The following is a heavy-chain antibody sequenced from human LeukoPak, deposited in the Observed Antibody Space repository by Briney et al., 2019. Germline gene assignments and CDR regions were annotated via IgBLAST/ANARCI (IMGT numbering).Heavy chain of an antibody. CDR2: ISAYNGNT. D-gene: IGHD5-12*01. Sequence: GASVKVSCKASGYTFNNYGISWVRQAPGQGLEWMGWISAYNGNTNYAQKLQGRATMTTDTSTRTAYMELRSLRSDDTAVYYCVRDYKGYSGYDGFDYWGQGTLVTVSS. V-gene: IGHV1-18*01. CDR1: GYTFNNYG. CDR3: VRDYKGYSGYDGFDY. J-gene: IGHJ4*02.